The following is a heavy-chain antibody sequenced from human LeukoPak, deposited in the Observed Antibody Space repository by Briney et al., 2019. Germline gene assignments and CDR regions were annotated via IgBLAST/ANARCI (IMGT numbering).Heavy chain of an antibody. Sequence: GGSLRLSCAASGFTFSSYAMYWVRQAPGKGLEWVSTISGSGGNTYYADSVKGRFTISRDNSKHTLYLQMNSLRAEDAALYYCAKAESPGYYYYYMDVWGKGTTVTVSS. CDR3: AKAESPGYYYYYMDV. CDR1: GFTFSSYA. J-gene: IGHJ6*03. V-gene: IGHV3-23*01. D-gene: IGHD3-10*01. CDR2: ISGSGGNT.